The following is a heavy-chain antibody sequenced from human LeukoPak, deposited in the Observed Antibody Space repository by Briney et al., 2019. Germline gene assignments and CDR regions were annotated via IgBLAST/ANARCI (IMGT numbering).Heavy chain of an antibody. CDR2: IYYSGST. V-gene: IGHV4-39*01. CDR1: SDSISSTNHY. J-gene: IGHJ3*02. Sequence: ASETLSLTCTVSSDSISSTNHYWGWIRQPPGKGLEWIGSIYYSGSTYYNPSLKSRVTISVDTSKNQFSLKLSSVTAADTAVYYCARIVVVVAATPSGGRFDIWGQGTMVTVSS. D-gene: IGHD2-15*01. CDR3: ARIVVVVAATPSGGRFDI.